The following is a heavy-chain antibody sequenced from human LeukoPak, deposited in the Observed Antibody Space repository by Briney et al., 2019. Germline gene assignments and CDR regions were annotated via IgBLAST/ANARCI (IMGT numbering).Heavy chain of an antibody. CDR2: INHSGST. Sequence: PSETLSLTCAVYGGSFSGYYWSWIRQPPGKGLEWIGEINHSGSTNYNPSLKSRVTISVDTSKNQFSLKLSSVTAADTAVYYCARLDSGYALYYFDYWGQGTLVTVSS. CDR1: GGSFSGYY. D-gene: IGHD5-12*01. CDR3: ARLDSGYALYYFDY. J-gene: IGHJ4*02. V-gene: IGHV4-34*01.